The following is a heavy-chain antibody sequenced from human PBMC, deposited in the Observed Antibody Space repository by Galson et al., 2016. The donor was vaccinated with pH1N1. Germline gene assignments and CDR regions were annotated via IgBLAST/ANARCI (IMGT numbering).Heavy chain of an antibody. CDR2: INPRDSYT. J-gene: IGHJ4*02. CDR1: ASSFTSYW. Sequence: QSGAEVKEPGESLTISCKGSASSFTSYWISWVRQMPGKGLEWMGRINPRDSYTDYSPSFQGHVTISTDESLSTAYLKWSTLKASDTAIYYCATGPSPDYWGQGTLVIVSS. V-gene: IGHV5-10-1*01. CDR3: ATGPSPDY.